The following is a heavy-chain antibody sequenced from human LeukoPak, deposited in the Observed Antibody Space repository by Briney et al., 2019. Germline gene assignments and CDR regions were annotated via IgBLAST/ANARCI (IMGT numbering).Heavy chain of an antibody. Sequence: PSETLSLTCAVYGGSFSGYYWSWIRQPPGKGLEWIGEINHSGSTNYNPSLKSRVTISVDTSKNQFSLKLSSVTAADTAVYYCAGPGYSYGRPFDNWGQGTLVTVSS. V-gene: IGHV4-34*01. CDR3: AGPGYSYGRPFDN. CDR2: INHSGST. D-gene: IGHD5-18*01. CDR1: GGSFSGYY. J-gene: IGHJ4*02.